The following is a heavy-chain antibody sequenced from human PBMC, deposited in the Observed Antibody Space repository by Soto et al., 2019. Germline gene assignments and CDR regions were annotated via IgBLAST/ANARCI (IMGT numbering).Heavy chain of an antibody. CDR1: GFNFRSYV. D-gene: IGHD2-2*01. CDR3: AKGQLCTTTSCYFYYYGMDV. J-gene: IGHJ6*01. Sequence: QVQLVESGGGVVQPGKSLRLSCAVSGFNFRSYVMHWVRQAPGKGLEWVAAISYDGSKKYYADSVKGRLSISRDNSKNTVYLQMNSLRGEDTAVYYCAKGQLCTTTSCYFYYYGMDVW. V-gene: IGHV3-30*18. CDR2: ISYDGSKK.